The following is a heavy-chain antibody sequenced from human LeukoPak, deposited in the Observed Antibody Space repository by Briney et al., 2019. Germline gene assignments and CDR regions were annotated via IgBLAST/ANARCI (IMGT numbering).Heavy chain of an antibody. D-gene: IGHD3-22*01. CDR3: ARDYYDSSGYYYGIHDY. CDR2: INHSGST. Sequence: SETLSLTCAVYGGSFSGYYWSWIRQPPGKGLEWIGEINHSGSTNYNPSLKSRVTISVDTSKNQSSLKLSSVTAADTAVYYCARDYYDSSGYYYGIHDYWGQGTLVTVSS. CDR1: GGSFSGYY. J-gene: IGHJ4*02. V-gene: IGHV4-34*01.